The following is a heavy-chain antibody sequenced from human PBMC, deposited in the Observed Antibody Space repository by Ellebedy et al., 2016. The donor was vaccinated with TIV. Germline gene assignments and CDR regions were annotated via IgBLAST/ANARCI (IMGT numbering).Heavy chain of an antibody. V-gene: IGHV3-53*01. D-gene: IGHD2-15*01. CDR3: ATQCSGGSCYELY. CDR1: GFTVSSNY. Sequence: GESLKISCAASGFTVSSNYMSWVRQAPGKGLEWVSVIYSGGSTYYADSVKGRFTISRDNSKNTLYLQMNSLRAEDTAVYYCATQCSGGSCYELYWGQGTLVTVSS. J-gene: IGHJ4*02. CDR2: IYSGGST.